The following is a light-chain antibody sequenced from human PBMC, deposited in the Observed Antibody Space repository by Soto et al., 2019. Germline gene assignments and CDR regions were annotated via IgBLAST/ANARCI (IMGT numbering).Light chain of an antibody. CDR2: GVT. Sequence: QSALTQPASVSGSPGQSITISYAGTATDIGGYNYVSWYQHHPGRAPKLIIYGVTNRPSGVSNRFSGSKSGNTASLTISGLQAEDEADYYCCSFTSSSLFGTGTKVTVL. J-gene: IGLJ1*01. V-gene: IGLV2-14*03. CDR3: CSFTSSSL. CDR1: ATDIGGYNY.